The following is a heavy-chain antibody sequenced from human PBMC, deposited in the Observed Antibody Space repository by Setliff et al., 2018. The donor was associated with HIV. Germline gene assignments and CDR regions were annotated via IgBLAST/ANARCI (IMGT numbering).Heavy chain of an antibody. CDR3: VTDWNDGHGAVDI. D-gene: IGHD1-1*01. CDR2: VDPEDGET. Sequence: ASVKVSCKASGYTFSDYYMHWVQQAPGKGLEWMGRVDPEDGETIYAEKFQGRVTMTADPSIDTIYMELNRLTPDDTAVYYCVTDWNDGHGAVDIWGQGTMVTV. V-gene: IGHV1-69-2*01. J-gene: IGHJ3*02. CDR1: GYTFSDYY.